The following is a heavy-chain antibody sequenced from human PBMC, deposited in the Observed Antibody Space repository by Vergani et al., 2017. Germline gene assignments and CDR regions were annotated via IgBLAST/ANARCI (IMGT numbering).Heavy chain of an antibody. J-gene: IGHJ4*02. CDR3: AAPVRLRCSSISYFEDCFDY. V-gene: IGHV1-18*01. CDR1: VYTFTSYG. CDR2: ISAYNGNT. D-gene: IGHD2-2*01. Sequence: QVQLVQSGAEVKKPGASVKVPCKASVYTFTSYGISWVRQAPGQGFEWLGWISAYNGNTNYAQKHQGRVTLTTDTSTSTAYMELRGLRSGDTAVYYCAAPVRLRCSSISYFEDCFDYWGQGTLVTVSS.